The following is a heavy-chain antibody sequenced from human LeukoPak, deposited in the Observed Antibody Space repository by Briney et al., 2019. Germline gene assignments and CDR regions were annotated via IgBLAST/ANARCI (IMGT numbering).Heavy chain of an antibody. J-gene: IGHJ4*02. CDR2: IYYSGST. V-gene: IGHV4-59*01. D-gene: IGHD3-22*01. Sequence: SETLSLTCTVSGGSISSYYWSWIRQPPGKGLEWIGYIYYSGSTNYNPSLKSRVTISVDTSKNQFSLKLSSVTAADTAVYYCAREGNYYDSSSRVVDYWGQGTLVTVSS. CDR1: GGSISSYY. CDR3: AREGNYYDSSSRVVDY.